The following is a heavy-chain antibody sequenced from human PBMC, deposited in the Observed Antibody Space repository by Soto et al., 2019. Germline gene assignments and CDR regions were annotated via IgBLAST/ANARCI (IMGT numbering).Heavy chain of an antibody. J-gene: IGHJ6*02. Sequence: PGGSLRLSCAASGFSFSAYAMNWVRQAPGKGLEWVSAISGSGGGPYYADSVKGRFTISRDNSKNTLYLQMNSLRAEDTALYYCAKGLSYDSSGYWSPYYYYCMDVRGQGTTVTVSS. CDR1: GFSFSAYA. CDR3: AKGLSYDSSGYWSPYYYYCMDV. V-gene: IGHV3-23*01. D-gene: IGHD3-22*01. CDR2: ISGSGGGP.